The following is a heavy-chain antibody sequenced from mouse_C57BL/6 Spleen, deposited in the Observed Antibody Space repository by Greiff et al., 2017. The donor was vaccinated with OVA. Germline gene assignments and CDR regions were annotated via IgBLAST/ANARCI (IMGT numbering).Heavy chain of an antibody. D-gene: IGHD3-2*02. V-gene: IGHV1-50*01. Sequence: QVQLQQPGAELVKPGASVKLSCKASGYTFTSYWMQWVKQRPGQGLEWIGEIDPSDSYTNYNQKFKGKATLTVDTSSSTAYMQLSSLTSEDSAVYYDASSEETSYYFDYWGQGTTLTVSS. CDR2: IDPSDSYT. J-gene: IGHJ2*01. CDR1: GYTFTSYW. CDR3: ASSEETSYYFDY.